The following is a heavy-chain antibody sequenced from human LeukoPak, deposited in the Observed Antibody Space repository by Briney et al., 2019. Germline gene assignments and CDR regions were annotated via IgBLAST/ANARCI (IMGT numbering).Heavy chain of an antibody. J-gene: IGHJ4*02. D-gene: IGHD6-13*01. CDR3: ASPRTMAAAGFSDY. V-gene: IGHV3-48*04. CDR2: ISSSSSTI. Sequence: GGSLRLSCAASGFTFSSYSMNWVRQAPGKGLEWVSYISSSSSTIYYADSVKGRFTISRDNAKNSLYLQMNSLRAEDTAVYYCASPRTMAAAGFSDYWGQGTLVTVSS. CDR1: GFTFSSYS.